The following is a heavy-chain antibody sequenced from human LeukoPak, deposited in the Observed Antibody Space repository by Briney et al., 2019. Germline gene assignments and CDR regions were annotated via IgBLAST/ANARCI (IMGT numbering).Heavy chain of an antibody. CDR2: IYYSGST. J-gene: IGHJ4*02. D-gene: IGHD3-22*01. CDR3: AREVADYYDSSGYYRSFDY. CDR1: GGSVSSGSYY. V-gene: IGHV4-61*01. Sequence: SETLSLTCTVPGGSVSSGSYYWSWIRQPPGKGLEWIGYIYYSGSTNYNPSLKSRVTISVDTSKNQFSLKLSSVTAADTAVYYCAREVADYYDSSGYYRSFDYWGQGTLVTVSS.